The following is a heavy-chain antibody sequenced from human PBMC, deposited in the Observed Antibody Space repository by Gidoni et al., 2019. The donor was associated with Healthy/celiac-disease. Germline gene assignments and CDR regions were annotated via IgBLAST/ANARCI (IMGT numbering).Heavy chain of an antibody. J-gene: IGHJ3*02. CDR2: MNPNSGNT. CDR1: GYTFTSYD. CDR3: ARGGSGSYYNNDAFDI. Sequence: QVQLVQSGAEVKKPGASVKVSCKASGYTFTSYDINWGRQATGQGLEWMGWMNPNSGNTGYAQKFQGRVTMTRNTSISTAYMELSSLRSEDTAVYYCARGGSGSYYNNDAFDIWGQGTMVTVSS. V-gene: IGHV1-8*01. D-gene: IGHD3-10*01.